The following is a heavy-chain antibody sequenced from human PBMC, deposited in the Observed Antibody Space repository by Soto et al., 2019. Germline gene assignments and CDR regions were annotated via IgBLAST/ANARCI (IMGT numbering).Heavy chain of an antibody. D-gene: IGHD3-22*01. CDR3: ASSDRSGFGFDY. CDR2: ISDSGST. CDR1: GASIRSYH. V-gene: IGHV4-59*12. Sequence: SETLSLTCTVSGASIRSYHWSWIRQPPGKGLEWIGYISDSGSTNYNPSLKSRITINPDTSKNQFSLQLNSVTPEDTALYYCASSDRSGFGFDYWGQGTLVTVSS. J-gene: IGHJ4*02.